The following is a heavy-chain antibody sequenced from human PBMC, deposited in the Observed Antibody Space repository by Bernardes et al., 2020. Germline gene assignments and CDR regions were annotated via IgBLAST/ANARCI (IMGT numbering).Heavy chain of an antibody. Sequence: PETLSLTCTVSGGSISSYYWSWIRQPPGKGLEWIGYIYYSGSTNYNPSLKSRVTISVDTSKNQFSLKLSSVTAADTAVYYCARDGGRTDFWSGYYAWFDPWGQGTLVTVSS. D-gene: IGHD3-3*01. CDR3: ARDGGRTDFWSGYYAWFDP. J-gene: IGHJ5*02. CDR1: GGSISSYY. V-gene: IGHV4-59*01. CDR2: IYYSGST.